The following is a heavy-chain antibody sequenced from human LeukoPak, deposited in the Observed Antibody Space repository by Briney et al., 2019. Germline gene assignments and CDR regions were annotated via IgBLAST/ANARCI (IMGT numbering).Heavy chain of an antibody. CDR3: VGSGSFSTYYFDY. CDR2: IYYSGNT. J-gene: IGHJ4*02. CDR1: GGSISSYY. V-gene: IGHV4-59*12. Sequence: PSETLSLTCTVSGGSISSYYWSWIRLPPGKGLEWIGYIYYSGNTNYNPSLKSRVTISVDRSKNQFSLKLSSVTAADTAVYYCVGSGSFSTYYFDYWGQGTLVTVSS. D-gene: IGHD3-10*01.